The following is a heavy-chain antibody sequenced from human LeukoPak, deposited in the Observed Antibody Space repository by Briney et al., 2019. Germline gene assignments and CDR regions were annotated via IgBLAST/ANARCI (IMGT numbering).Heavy chain of an antibody. CDR3: ARDPRDLYYYDSSGYYFDF. Sequence: PGRSLRLSCAASGFTFSSYDMHWVRQAPGKGLEWVAVIWYDGSNKYYADSVKGRFTISRDNAKNSLYLQMNSLRAEDTAVYYCARDPRDLYYYDSSGYYFDFWGQGTLVTVSS. V-gene: IGHV3-33*01. D-gene: IGHD3-22*01. CDR2: IWYDGSNK. CDR1: GFTFSSYD. J-gene: IGHJ4*02.